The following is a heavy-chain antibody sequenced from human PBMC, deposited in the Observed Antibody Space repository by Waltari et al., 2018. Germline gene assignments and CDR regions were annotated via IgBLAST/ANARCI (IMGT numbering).Heavy chain of an antibody. Sequence: EVLLVASGGGLVQPGGSLRLSCAASGFSLSDRYMDWVRQAPGKGLGWICRTRDKAHFYTAEYAASVRGRFTISTDESTNSQYLQMNSLKTEDTAVYYCVRDLVGAPYWGRGTLVTVPS. CDR3: VRDLVGAPY. CDR2: TRDKAHFYTA. D-gene: IGHD1-26*01. J-gene: IGHJ4*02. V-gene: IGHV3-72*01. CDR1: GFSLSDRY.